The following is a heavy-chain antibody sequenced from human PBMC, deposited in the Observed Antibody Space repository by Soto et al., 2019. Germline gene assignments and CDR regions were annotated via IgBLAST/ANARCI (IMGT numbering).Heavy chain of an antibody. Sequence: SETLSLTCTVSGGSISSGGYYWSWIRQHPGKGLEWIGYIYYSGSTYYNPSLKSRVTISVDTSKNQFSLKLSSVTAADTSVYYCARDFPRGYSYGRMLWGQGTLVTVSS. CDR1: GGSISSGGYY. J-gene: IGHJ4*02. D-gene: IGHD5-18*01. CDR2: IYYSGST. CDR3: ARDFPRGYSYGRML. V-gene: IGHV4-31*03.